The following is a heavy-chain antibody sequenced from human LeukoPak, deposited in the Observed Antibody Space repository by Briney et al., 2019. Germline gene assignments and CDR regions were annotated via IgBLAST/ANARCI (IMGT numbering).Heavy chain of an antibody. J-gene: IGHJ5*02. CDR1: GGSISSYY. V-gene: IGHV4-4*07. CDR2: IYTSGST. CDR3: ARETYYYDSSGYYSWFDP. D-gene: IGHD3-22*01. Sequence: SETLSLTCTVSGGSISSYYWSWIRQPAGKGLEWIGRIYTSGSTNYNPSLKSRVTMSVDTSKNQFSLKLSSVTAADTAVYYCARETYYYDSSGYYSWFDPWGRGTLVTVSS.